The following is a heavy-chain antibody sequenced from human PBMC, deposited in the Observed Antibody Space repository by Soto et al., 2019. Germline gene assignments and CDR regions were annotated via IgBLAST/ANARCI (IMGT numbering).Heavy chain of an antibody. V-gene: IGHV5-51*01. CDR1: GYSFTSYW. CDR3: AIPRFVLSGADAFDI. Sequence: GESLKISCKGSGYSFTSYWIGWVRQMPGKGLEWMGIIYPGDSDTRYSPSFQGQVTISADKSISTAYLQWSSLKASDTAMYYCAIPRFVLSGADAFDIRGQGTIVTVSS. J-gene: IGHJ3*02. D-gene: IGHD2-15*01. CDR2: IYPGDSDT.